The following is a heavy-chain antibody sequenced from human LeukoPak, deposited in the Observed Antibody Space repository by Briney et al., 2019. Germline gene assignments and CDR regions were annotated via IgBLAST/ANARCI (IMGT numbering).Heavy chain of an antibody. D-gene: IGHD6-13*01. Sequence: ASVKVSCKASGYTFTSYDINWVQQATGRGLEWMGWMNPNSGNTGYAQKFQGRVTITRNTSISTAYMELSSLRSEDTAVYYCATDSSSWGFDYWGQGTLVTVSS. V-gene: IGHV1-8*03. CDR2: MNPNSGNT. J-gene: IGHJ4*02. CDR1: GYTFTSYD. CDR3: ATDSSSWGFDY.